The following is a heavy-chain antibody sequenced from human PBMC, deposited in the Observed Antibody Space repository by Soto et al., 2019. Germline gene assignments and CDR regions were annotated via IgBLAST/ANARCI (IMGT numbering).Heavy chain of an antibody. CDR1: GYTFTSYA. CDR2: INAGNGNT. CDR3: ARGDRSSWYSLDY. D-gene: IGHD6-13*01. J-gene: IGHJ4*02. Sequence: GASVKVSCKASGYTFTSYAMHWVRQAPGQRLEWMGWINAGNGNTKYSQKFQGRVTITRDTSASTAYMELSSLRSEDTAVYYCARGDRSSWYSLDYWGQGTLVTVSS. V-gene: IGHV1-3*01.